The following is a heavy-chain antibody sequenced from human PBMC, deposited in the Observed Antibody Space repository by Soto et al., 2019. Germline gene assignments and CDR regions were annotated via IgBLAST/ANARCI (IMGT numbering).Heavy chain of an antibody. J-gene: IGHJ4*02. D-gene: IGHD6-25*01. CDR2: ISWNSGSI. CDR3: AKDMSGWRQGQFDY. CDR1: GFTFDDYA. V-gene: IGHV3-9*01. Sequence: QTGGSLRLSCAASGFTFDDYAMHWVRQAPGKGLEWVSGISWNSGSIGYADSVKGRFTISRDNAKNSLYLQMNSLRAEDTALYYCAKDMSGWRQGQFDYWGQGTLVTVSS.